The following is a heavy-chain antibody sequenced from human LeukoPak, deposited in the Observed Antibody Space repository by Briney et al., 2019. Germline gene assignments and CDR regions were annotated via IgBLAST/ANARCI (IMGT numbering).Heavy chain of an antibody. D-gene: IGHD2-2*02. V-gene: IGHV3-9*01. J-gene: IGHJ6*02. CDR2: ISWNCVSI. CDR1: GFTFDDYA. Sequence: GRSLRLSCAASGFTFDDYAMHWVRQAPGKGLEGVSGISWNCVSIGYADSVKGRFTISRDNPKNSLYLQMNSLRAEDTALYYCAKGVVVVPAAIYYAMDVWGQGTTVTVSS. CDR3: AKGVVVVPAAIYYAMDV.